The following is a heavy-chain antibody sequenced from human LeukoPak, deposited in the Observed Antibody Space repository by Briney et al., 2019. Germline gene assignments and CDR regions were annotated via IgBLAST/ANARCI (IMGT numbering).Heavy chain of an antibody. CDR1: GDSVSSNSAA. J-gene: IGHJ4*02. Sequence: SQTLSLTCAISGDSVSSNSAAWNWIRQSPSRGLEWLGRTYYRSKWYNDYAVSVKSRITINPDTSKNQFSLQLNSVTPEDTAVYYCARDLLRPYSGSYPFDYWGQGTLVTVSS. V-gene: IGHV6-1*01. CDR2: TYYRSKWYN. CDR3: ARDLLRPYSGSYPFDY. D-gene: IGHD1-26*01.